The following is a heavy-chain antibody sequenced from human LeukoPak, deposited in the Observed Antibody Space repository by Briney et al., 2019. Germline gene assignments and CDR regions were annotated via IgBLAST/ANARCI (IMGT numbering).Heavy chain of an antibody. Sequence: GGSLRLSCAASGFTVSSNYMSWVRQAPGKGLEWVSVIYSGGSTYYAGSVKGRSTISRDNSKNTLYLQMNSLRAEDTAVYYCAREVLYPLNGMDVWGQGTTVTVSS. CDR1: GFTVSSNY. CDR3: AREVLYPLNGMDV. CDR2: IYSGGST. V-gene: IGHV3-53*01. J-gene: IGHJ6*02.